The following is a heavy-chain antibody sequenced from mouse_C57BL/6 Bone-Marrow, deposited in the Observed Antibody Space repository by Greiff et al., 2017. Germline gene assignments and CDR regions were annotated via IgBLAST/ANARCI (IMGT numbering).Heavy chain of an antibody. CDR3: ARTTTVVADAMDY. Sequence: VQLQQSGAELVKPGASVKLSCTASGFNIKDYYMHWVKQRTEQGLEWIGRIDPEDGETKYAPKFQGKATITADTSANTAYLQLSSLTSEDTAVYYGARTTTVVADAMDYWGQGTSVTVSS. V-gene: IGHV14-2*01. D-gene: IGHD1-1*01. CDR1: GFNIKDYY. J-gene: IGHJ4*01. CDR2: IDPEDGET.